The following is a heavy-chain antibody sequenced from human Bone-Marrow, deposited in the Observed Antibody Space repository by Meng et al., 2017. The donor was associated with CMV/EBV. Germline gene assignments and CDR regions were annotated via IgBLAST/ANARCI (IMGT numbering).Heavy chain of an antibody. CDR1: GFTFDDYA. CDR3: AKMFGYCSSTSCYNGDYYYYGMDV. CDR2: ISWNSGSI. D-gene: IGHD2-2*02. V-gene: IGHV3-9*01. Sequence: GGSLRLSCAASGFTFDDYAMHWVWQAPGKGLEWVSGISWNSGSIGYADSVKGRFTISRDNAKNSLYLQMNSLRAEDTAVYYCAKMFGYCSSTSCYNGDYYYYGMDVWGQGTTVTVSS. J-gene: IGHJ6*02.